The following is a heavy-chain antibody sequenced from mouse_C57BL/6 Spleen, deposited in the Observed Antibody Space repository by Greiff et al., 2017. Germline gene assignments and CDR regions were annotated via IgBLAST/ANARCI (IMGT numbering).Heavy chain of an antibody. D-gene: IGHD1-1*01. Sequence: QVTLKVCGPGILQSSQTLSLTCSFSGFSLSTSGMGVSWIRQPSGKGLEWLAHIYWDDDKRYNPSLKSRLTISKDTSRNQVFLKITSVDTADPATYYCARIPGLATGSSLGYFDVWGTGTTVTVSS. CDR1: GFSLSTSGMG. CDR3: ARIPGLATGSSLGYFDV. J-gene: IGHJ1*03. V-gene: IGHV8-12*01. CDR2: IYWDDDK.